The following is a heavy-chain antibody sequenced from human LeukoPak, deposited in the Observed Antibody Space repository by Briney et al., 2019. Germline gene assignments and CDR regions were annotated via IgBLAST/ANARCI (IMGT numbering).Heavy chain of an antibody. D-gene: IGHD7-27*01. CDR2: INPNTGDT. CDR3: ARDLHWGPDY. V-gene: IGHV1-2*02. Sequence: ASVKVSCKPSGYTFTGFYMHWVRPAPGQGLEWMGWINPNTGDTNYAQKFQGRVTVTRDMSINTAYMELSRVRSDDTAVYYCARDLHWGPDYWGQGTLVTVSS. CDR1: GYTFTGFY. J-gene: IGHJ4*02.